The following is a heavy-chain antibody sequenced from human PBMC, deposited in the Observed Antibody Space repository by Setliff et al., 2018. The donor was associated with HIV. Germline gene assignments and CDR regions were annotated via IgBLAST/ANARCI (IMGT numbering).Heavy chain of an antibody. V-gene: IGHV1-69*13. CDR2: ITPISGTA. D-gene: IGHD3-16*02. Sequence: GASVKVSCKASGGTFSSYGISWVRQAPGQGLEWMGGITPISGTANYAQKFQGSVTIAADESTSTAYMELSSLRSEDTAVYYCVRGGQYYRSTYYSYYMDVWGKGTTVTVSS. CDR1: GGTFSSYG. CDR3: VRGGQYYRSTYYSYYMDV. J-gene: IGHJ6*03.